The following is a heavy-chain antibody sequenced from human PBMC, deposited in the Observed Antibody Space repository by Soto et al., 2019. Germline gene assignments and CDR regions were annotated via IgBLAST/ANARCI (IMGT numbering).Heavy chain of an antibody. CDR2: IYYSGST. D-gene: IGHD6-6*01. V-gene: IGHV4-30-4*01. J-gene: IGHJ4*02. CDR3: ARTTPDEYNFDY. Sequence: SETLSLTCTVSGGSISSGDYYWSWIRQPPGKGLEWIGYIYYSGSTYYNPSLKSRVTISVDTSKNQFSLKLSSVTAADTAVYYCARTTPDEYNFDYWGRGTLVTVSS. CDR1: GGSISSGDYY.